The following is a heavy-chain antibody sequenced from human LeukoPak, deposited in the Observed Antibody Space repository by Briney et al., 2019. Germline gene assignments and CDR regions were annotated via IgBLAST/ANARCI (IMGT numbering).Heavy chain of an antibody. Sequence: SDTLSLTCTVSGGSISTYYWSWLRQPPGKGLEYIGYIYYSGGTNYNPSLKSRVTMSLDTSKNQLSLKLSSVTAADTAVYYCAREEAPHGFDIWGQGTMVTVSS. CDR3: AREEAPHGFDI. CDR1: GGSISTYY. J-gene: IGHJ3*02. V-gene: IGHV4-59*01. CDR2: IYYSGGT.